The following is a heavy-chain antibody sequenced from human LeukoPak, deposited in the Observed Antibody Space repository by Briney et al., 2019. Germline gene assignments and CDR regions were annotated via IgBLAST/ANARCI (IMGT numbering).Heavy chain of an antibody. CDR3: ARRTTLTYQLPGSYFDY. CDR2: INHSGST. Sequence: SETLSLTCAVYGGSFSGYYWSWIRQPPGKGLEWIGEINHSGSTSYNPSLKSRVTLSVDTSKNQFSLKLSSVTAADTAVYYCARRTTLTYQLPGSYFDYWGQGTLVTVSS. J-gene: IGHJ4*02. D-gene: IGHD2-2*01. CDR1: GGSFSGYY. V-gene: IGHV4-34*01.